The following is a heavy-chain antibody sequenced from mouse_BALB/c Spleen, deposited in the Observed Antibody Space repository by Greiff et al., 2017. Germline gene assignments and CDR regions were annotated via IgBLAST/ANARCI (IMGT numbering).Heavy chain of an antibody. CDR3: ARRGYYGSRFAY. J-gene: IGHJ3*01. CDR1: GFAFSSYD. Sequence: EVQLVESGGGLVKPGGSLKLSCAASGFAFSSYDMSWVRQTPEKRLEWVAYIISGGGSNYYPDTVKGRFTISRDNAKNTLYLQMSSLRTEDTAMYYCARRGYYGSRFAYWGQGTLVTVSA. CDR2: IISGGGSN. D-gene: IGHD1-1*01. V-gene: IGHV5-12-1*01.